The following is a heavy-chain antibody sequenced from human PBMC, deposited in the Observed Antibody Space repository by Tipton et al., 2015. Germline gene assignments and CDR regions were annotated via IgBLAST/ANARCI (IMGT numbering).Heavy chain of an antibody. CDR3: ARSSINSSLTPEY. Sequence: GSLRLSCVTSGFIVSDYFMAWIRQAPGKGLEYIAYIGGGGGDRSLKYNAESVWGRFSISSDKARNSVFLQMDRLRVDDTAIYSCARSSINSSLTPEYWGQGVLVTVSS. V-gene: IGHV3-11*01. J-gene: IGHJ4*02. CDR1: GFIVSDYF. CDR2: IGGGGGDRSLK. D-gene: IGHD1-1*01.